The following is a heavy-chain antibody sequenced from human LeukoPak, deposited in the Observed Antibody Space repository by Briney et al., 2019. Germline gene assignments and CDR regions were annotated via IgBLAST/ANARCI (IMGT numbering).Heavy chain of an antibody. CDR1: GFTFSSYD. V-gene: IGHV3-13*01. J-gene: IGHJ4*02. CDR3: ARVAAAGKGFDH. Sequence: GGSLRLSCTASGFTFSSYDMHWVRQGTGKGLEWVSAIGTAGDTYYGGSVKGRFAISRENAKNSLYLQMNSLRAGDTAVYYCARVAAAGKGFDHWGQGTLVTVSS. D-gene: IGHD6-13*01. CDR2: IGTAGDT.